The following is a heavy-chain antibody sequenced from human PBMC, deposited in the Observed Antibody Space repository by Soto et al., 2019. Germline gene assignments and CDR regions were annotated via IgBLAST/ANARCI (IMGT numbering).Heavy chain of an antibody. Sequence: LSLTCTVSGGSISSYYWSWIRQPAGKGLEWIGRIYTSGSTNYNPSLKSRVTMSVDTSKNQFSLKLSSVTAADTAVYYCARTGGSSLYYYYGMDVWGQGTTVTVSS. CDR2: IYTSGST. CDR3: ARTGGSSLYYYYGMDV. CDR1: GGSISSYY. D-gene: IGHD1-26*01. V-gene: IGHV4-4*07. J-gene: IGHJ6*02.